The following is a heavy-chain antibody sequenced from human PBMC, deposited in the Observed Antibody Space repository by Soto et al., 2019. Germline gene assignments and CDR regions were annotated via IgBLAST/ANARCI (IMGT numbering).Heavy chain of an antibody. J-gene: IGHJ5*01. V-gene: IGHV4-59*01. D-gene: IGHD1-1*01. CDR3: ARTLKPTRNNDTHWCDS. CDR1: GDSISSYY. CDR2: VYYSGRN. Sequence: SETLSLTCTVSGDSISSYYWSWIRQPPGKGLEWIGYVYYSGRNDYSPSLESRVAMSVDMSKNQVSLNLSSVTAADTAAYYCARTLKPTRNNDTHWCDSWGQGTLVT.